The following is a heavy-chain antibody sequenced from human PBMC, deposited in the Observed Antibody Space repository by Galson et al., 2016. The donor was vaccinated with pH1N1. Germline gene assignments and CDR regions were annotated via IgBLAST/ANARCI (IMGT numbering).Heavy chain of an antibody. D-gene: IGHD3-3*01. CDR3: AIDGNFWSGLGYSYYYYMDV. V-gene: IGHV3-7*01. CDR2: IKDGGSER. J-gene: IGHJ6*03. Sequence: SLRLSCAASAFTFSRYWMSWVRQAPGKGLEWVAIIKDGGSERYYVDSVKGRFTISRDNAKKTLYLEMNSLRAEDTAVYYCAIDGNFWSGLGYSYYYYMDVWGKGTPVIVSS. CDR1: AFTFSRYW.